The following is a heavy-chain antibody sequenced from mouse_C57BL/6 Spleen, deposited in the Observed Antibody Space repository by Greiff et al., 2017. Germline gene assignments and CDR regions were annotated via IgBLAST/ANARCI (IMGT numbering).Heavy chain of an antibody. CDR2: IYPGDGDT. D-gene: IGHD2-4*01. V-gene: IGHV1-82*01. J-gene: IGHJ2*01. Sequence: VQLQQSGPELVKPGASVKISCKASGYAFSSSWMNWVKQRPGKGLEWIGRIYPGDGDTNYNGKFKGKATLTADKSSSTAYMQLSSLTSEDSAVYFCARFFYYDYEGYYFDYWGQGTTLTVSS. CDR1: GYAFSSSW. CDR3: ARFFYYDYEGYYFDY.